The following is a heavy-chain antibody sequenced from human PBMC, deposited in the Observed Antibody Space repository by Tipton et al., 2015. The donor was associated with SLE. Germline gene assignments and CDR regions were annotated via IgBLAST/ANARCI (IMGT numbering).Heavy chain of an antibody. CDR1: GGSFSGNY. J-gene: IGHJ4*02. D-gene: IGHD3-10*01. V-gene: IGHV4-34*09. CDR2: INHSGTT. Sequence: TLSLTCAVYGGSFSGNYWSWIRQPPGKGLEWIGEINHSGTTNYNPSLKSRVTISVDTSKNQFSLKLSSVTAADTAVYYCARYYYGSGSYAVYWGQGTLVTVSS. CDR3: ARYYYGSGSYAVY.